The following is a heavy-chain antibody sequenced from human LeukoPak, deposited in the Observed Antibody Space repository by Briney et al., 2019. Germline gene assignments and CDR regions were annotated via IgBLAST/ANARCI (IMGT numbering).Heavy chain of an antibody. Sequence: SETLSLTCTVSGGSISSSSYYWGWIRPPPGKGLEWIGSIYYSGSTYYNPSLKSRVTISVYTSKNQFSLKLSSVTAADTAVYYCARHSSYDSSNYRYWGQGTLVTVSS. CDR3: ARHSSYDSSNYRY. D-gene: IGHD4-11*01. CDR2: IYYSGST. V-gene: IGHV4-39*01. CDR1: GGSISSSSYY. J-gene: IGHJ4*02.